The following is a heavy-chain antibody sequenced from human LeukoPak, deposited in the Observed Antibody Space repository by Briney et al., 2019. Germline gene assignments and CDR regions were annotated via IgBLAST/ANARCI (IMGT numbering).Heavy chain of an antibody. V-gene: IGHV3-48*03. Sequence: GGSRRLSCAASGFTFSSYEMNWVRQAPGKGLEWVSYISSSGSTIYYADSVKGRFTISRDNAKNSLYLQMNSLRAEDTAVYYCARGYGDYRRYYYYGMDVWGKGTTVTVSS. CDR1: GFTFSSYE. J-gene: IGHJ6*04. D-gene: IGHD4-17*01. CDR3: ARGYGDYRRYYYYGMDV. CDR2: ISSSGSTI.